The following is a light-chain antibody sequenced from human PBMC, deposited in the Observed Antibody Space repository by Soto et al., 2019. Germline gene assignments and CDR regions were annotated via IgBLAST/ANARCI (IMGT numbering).Light chain of an antibody. CDR3: QQYGTSLSWT. J-gene: IGKJ1*01. CDR1: QSATSSY. V-gene: IGKV3-20*01. Sequence: EIVLTQSPGTLSLSPGKRATLSCRASQSATSSYLTWYQQKPGQAPRLLIYGASSRAAGIPDRFSGSGSGTDFTLTIFRLEPEDFAVYYCQQYGTSLSWTFGQGTKVDIK. CDR2: GAS.